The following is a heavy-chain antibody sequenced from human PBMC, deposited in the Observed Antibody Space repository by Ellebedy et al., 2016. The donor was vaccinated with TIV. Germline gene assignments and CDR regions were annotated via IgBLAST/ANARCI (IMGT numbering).Heavy chain of an antibody. CDR1: GYTFTSYY. V-gene: IGHV1-46*01. CDR3: ASPGGGSYSPASYYFDY. CDR2: INPSGGST. D-gene: IGHD1-26*01. J-gene: IGHJ4*02. Sequence: ASVKVSCXASGYTFTSYYMHWVRQAPGQGLEWMGIINPSGGSTSYAQKFQGRVTMTRDTSTSTVYMELSSLRSEDTAVYYCASPGGGSYSPASYYFDYWGQGTLFTVSS.